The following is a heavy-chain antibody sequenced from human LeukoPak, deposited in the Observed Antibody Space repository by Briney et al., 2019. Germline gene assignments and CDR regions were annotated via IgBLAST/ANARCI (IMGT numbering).Heavy chain of an antibody. CDR2: ISWNRGSI. V-gene: IGHV3-9*01. CDR1: GFTFDDYA. D-gene: IGHD1-14*01. J-gene: IGHJ6*03. Sequence: GGSLRLSCAASGFTFDDYAMHWVRQVPGKGLVWVSGISWNRGSIGYADSVKGRFTISRDNAKNTLYLQMNSLSAEDTALYYGAKDTVTGNRLYYMDVWGKGTPVTVSS. CDR3: AKDTVTGNRLYYMDV.